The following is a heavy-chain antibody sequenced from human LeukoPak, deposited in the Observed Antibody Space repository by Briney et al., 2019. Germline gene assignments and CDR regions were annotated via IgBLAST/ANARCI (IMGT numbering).Heavy chain of an antibody. D-gene: IGHD2-21*02. CDR1: GGSISSGGYY. CDR3: ARARVVTATYNWFDP. V-gene: IGHV4-31*03. Sequence: SETLSLTCTVSGGSISSGGYYWSWIRQHPGTGLEWIGYIYYSGSTYYNPSLKSRVTISVDTSKNQFSLKLSSVTAADTAVYYCARARVVTATYNWFDPWGQGTLVTVSS. J-gene: IGHJ5*02. CDR2: IYYSGST.